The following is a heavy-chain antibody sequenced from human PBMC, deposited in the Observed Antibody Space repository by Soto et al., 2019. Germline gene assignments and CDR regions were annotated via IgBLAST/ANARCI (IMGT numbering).Heavy chain of an antibody. CDR3: ARDLRITPRLDHYYYYCMDV. V-gene: IGHV3-66*01. CDR1: GFTVSSNY. J-gene: IGHJ6*03. D-gene: IGHD1-20*01. CDR2: IYSGGST. Sequence: PGGSLRLSCAASGFTVSSNYMSWVRQAPGKGLEWVSVIYSGGSTYYADSVKGRFTISRDNSKNTLYLQMNSLRAEDTAVYYCARDLRITPRLDHYYYYCMDVWGKGTTVTVSS.